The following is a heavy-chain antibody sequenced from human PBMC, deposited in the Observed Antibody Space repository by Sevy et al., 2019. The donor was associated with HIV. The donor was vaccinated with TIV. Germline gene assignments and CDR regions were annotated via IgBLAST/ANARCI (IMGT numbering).Heavy chain of an antibody. CDR2: INPSGGST. V-gene: IGHV1-46*01. Sequence: ASVKVSCKASGYTFTSYYMHWVRQAPGQGLEWMGIINPSGGSTSYAHKFQGRVTMTRDTSTSTVYMELSSLRSEDTAVYYCASGGDYYDSSGWTEFDYWGQGTLVTVSS. CDR1: GYTFTSYY. D-gene: IGHD3-22*01. J-gene: IGHJ4*02. CDR3: ASGGDYYDSSGWTEFDY.